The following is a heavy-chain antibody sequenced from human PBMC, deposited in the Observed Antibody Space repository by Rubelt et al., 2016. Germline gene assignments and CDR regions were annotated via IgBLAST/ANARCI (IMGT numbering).Heavy chain of an antibody. V-gene: IGHV3-53*01. CDR1: GFTVSSNY. D-gene: IGHD1-7*01. Sequence: SGFTVSSNYMSWVRQAPGKGLEWVSAIYSGGSTYYADSVKGRFTISRDNSKNTLYLQMNSLRAEDTAVYYCARGRELYYYGMDVWGQGTTVTVSS. CDR2: IYSGGST. CDR3: ARGRELYYYGMDV. J-gene: IGHJ6*02.